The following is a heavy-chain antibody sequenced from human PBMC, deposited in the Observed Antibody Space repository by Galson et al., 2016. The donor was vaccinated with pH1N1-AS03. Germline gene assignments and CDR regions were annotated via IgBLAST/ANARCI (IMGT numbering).Heavy chain of an antibody. V-gene: IGHV3-23*01. CDR1: RFIFSSYQ. D-gene: IGHD3-10*01. J-gene: IGHJ4*02. CDR2: YGGSDENT. CDR3: TTVAGTYYSEAY. Sequence: SLRLSCAASRFIFSSYQMSWVRQAPGKGLEWVSTYGGSDENTYYADSVKGRFTISRDSSKNTLCLQMNTLRAEDTALYYCTTVAGTYYSEAYWGQGSLVTVSS.